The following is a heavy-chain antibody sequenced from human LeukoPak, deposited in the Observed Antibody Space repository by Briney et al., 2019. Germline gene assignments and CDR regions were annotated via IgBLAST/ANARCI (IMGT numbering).Heavy chain of an antibody. CDR1: GFTFSSYS. Sequence: GGSLRLSCAASGFTFSSYSMNWVRQTPGKGPEWVSYIGSRSGITYYADSVKGRFTISRDNAKNSLFLQMNSLRAEDTAVYFCAREAAQYYGMDVWGQGTTVTVSS. J-gene: IGHJ6*02. CDR3: AREAAQYYGMDV. V-gene: IGHV3-48*04. CDR2: IGSRSGIT. D-gene: IGHD2-15*01.